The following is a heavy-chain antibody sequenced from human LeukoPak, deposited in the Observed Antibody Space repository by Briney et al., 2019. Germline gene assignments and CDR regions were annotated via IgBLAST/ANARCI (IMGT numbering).Heavy chain of an antibody. CDR1: GFPFNGYA. V-gene: IGHV3-43*02. Sequence: PGGSLRLSCAASGFPFNGYAMDWVRQAPGRGLEWVSLISGDGGSAYYADSVEGRFTISRDNSKNSLYLQMNSLRTEDTALYYCAKDLASVYDAFNVWGQGTMVTVSS. CDR3: AKDLASVYDAFNV. CDR2: ISGDGGSA. J-gene: IGHJ3*01.